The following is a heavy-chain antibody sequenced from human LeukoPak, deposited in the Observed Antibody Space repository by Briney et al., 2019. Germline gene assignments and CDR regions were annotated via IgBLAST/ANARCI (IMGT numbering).Heavy chain of an antibody. CDR2: ISGSGGST. J-gene: IGHJ4*02. D-gene: IGHD6-19*01. CDR3: AKAISSGWSPGGFDY. V-gene: IGHV3-23*01. CDR1: GFTFSSYA. Sequence: GGSLRLSCAASGFTFSSYAMSWVRQAPGKGLEWVSAISGSGGSTYYADSVKGRFTISRDNSKNALYLQMNSLRAEDTAVYYCAKAISSGWSPGGFDYWGQGTLVTVSS.